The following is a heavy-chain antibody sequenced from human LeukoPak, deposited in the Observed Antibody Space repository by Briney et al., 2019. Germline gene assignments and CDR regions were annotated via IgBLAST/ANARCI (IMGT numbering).Heavy chain of an antibody. CDR3: AREAYGSGSPLDY. J-gene: IGHJ4*02. Sequence: GGSLKISCKGSGYSFSSYWIGWVRQMPGEGLEWMGIIYPGDSETRYSPSFQGQVTISADKSITTAYLQWSSLRASDTAMYCCAREAYGSGSPLDYWGQGTLVTVSS. CDR1: GYSFSSYW. D-gene: IGHD3-10*01. CDR2: IYPGDSET. V-gene: IGHV5-51*01.